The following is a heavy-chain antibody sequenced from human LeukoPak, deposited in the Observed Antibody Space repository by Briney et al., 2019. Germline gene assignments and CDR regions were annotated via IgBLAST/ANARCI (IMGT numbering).Heavy chain of an antibody. D-gene: IGHD6-19*01. Sequence: GGSLRLSCAASGFTVSSNYMSLVRQAPGRGLEWVSVIYSGGTTYYADSVKGRFTISRDNSKNTLYLQMNSLRAEDTAMYYCARTRSDSSGWYELDYWGQGTLVTVSS. J-gene: IGHJ4*02. CDR1: GFTVSSNY. CDR2: IYSGGTT. CDR3: ARTRSDSSGWYELDY. V-gene: IGHV3-53*01.